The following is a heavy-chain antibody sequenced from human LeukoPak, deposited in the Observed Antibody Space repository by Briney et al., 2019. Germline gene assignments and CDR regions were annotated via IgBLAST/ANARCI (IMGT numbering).Heavy chain of an antibody. V-gene: IGHV4-30-2*01. Sequence: SETLSLTCTVSGGSISSGGYYRSWIRQPPGKGLEWIGYIYHSGSTYYNPSLKSRVTISVDRSKNQFSLKLSSVTAADTAVSYCARTIAAAADFDYWGQGTLVTVSS. J-gene: IGHJ4*02. CDR3: ARTIAAAADFDY. CDR1: GGSISSGGYY. D-gene: IGHD6-13*01. CDR2: IYHSGST.